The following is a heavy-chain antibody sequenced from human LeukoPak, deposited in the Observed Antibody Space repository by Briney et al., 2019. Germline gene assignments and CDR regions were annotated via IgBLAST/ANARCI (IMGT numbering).Heavy chain of an antibody. J-gene: IGHJ3*02. D-gene: IGHD3-22*01. V-gene: IGHV5-10-1*01. CDR3: ARHGGYYDSSGYYYPDAFDI. CDR2: IDTSDSYT. CDR1: GYSFTSYW. Sequence: GESLKISCKGSGYSFTSYWISWVRQMPGKGLEWMGRIDTSDSYTNYSPSFQGHVTISADKSISTAYLQWSSLKASDTAMYYCARHGGYYDSSGYYYPDAFDIWGQGTMVTVSS.